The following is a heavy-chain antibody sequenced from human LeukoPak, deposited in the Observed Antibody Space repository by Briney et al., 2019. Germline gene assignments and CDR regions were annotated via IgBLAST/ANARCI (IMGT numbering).Heavy chain of an antibody. CDR1: GYSISSGYY. D-gene: IGHD2-2*02. CDR2: FYHSGST. CDR3: ASFCSSTSCYMFQDWFDP. V-gene: IGHV4-38-2*02. J-gene: IGHJ5*02. Sequence: SETLFLTCTVSGYSISSGYYWGWIRQPPGKGLEWIGSFYHSGSTYYNPSLKSRVTISVDTSKNQFSLKLSSVTAADTAVYYCASFCSSTSCYMFQDWFDPWGQGTLVTVSS.